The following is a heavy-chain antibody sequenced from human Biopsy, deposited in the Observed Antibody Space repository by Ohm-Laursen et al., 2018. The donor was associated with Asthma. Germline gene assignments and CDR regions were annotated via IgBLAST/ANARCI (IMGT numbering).Heavy chain of an antibody. J-gene: IGHJ4*02. D-gene: IGHD7-27*01. Sequence: SLRLSCTASGFTFGNFWMSWGRQTPGKGLEWVATITGDGSQKFYVDSVTGRSTISRDNPRNSLYLQMNSLRAEDTAVYYCARDAPTGGYIDYWGLGTLVTVSS. CDR2: ITGDGSQK. V-gene: IGHV3-7*01. CDR1: GFTFGNFW. CDR3: ARDAPTGGYIDY.